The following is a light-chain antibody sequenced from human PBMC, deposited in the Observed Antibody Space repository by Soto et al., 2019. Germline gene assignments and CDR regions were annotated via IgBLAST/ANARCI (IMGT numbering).Light chain of an antibody. Sequence: EILMTQSPATLSVSPGERATLSCRASQSVSSNLASYQQKPGQAPRLLIYGASTSATGIPARFSVSGSGTEFSRPISSLQSEEFAVYYCQQYNNWPPWTFGQGTKVEIK. CDR2: GAS. CDR3: QQYNNWPPWT. J-gene: IGKJ1*01. V-gene: IGKV3-15*01. CDR1: QSVSSN.